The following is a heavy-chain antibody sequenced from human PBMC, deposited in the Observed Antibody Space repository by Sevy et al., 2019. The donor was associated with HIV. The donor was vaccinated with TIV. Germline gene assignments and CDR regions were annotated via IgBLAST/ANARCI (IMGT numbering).Heavy chain of an antibody. J-gene: IGHJ5*02. CDR3: AAGTVVTPYWFDP. V-gene: IGHV3-21*01. D-gene: IGHD2-21*02. CDR2: ISSSSSYI. Sequence: GGSLRLSCAASGFTFSSYSMNWVRQAPGKGLEWVSSISSSSSYIYYADSVKGRFTISRDNAKNSLYLQMNSLRAEDTAVYYCAAGTVVTPYWFDPWGQGTLVTVS. CDR1: GFTFSSYS.